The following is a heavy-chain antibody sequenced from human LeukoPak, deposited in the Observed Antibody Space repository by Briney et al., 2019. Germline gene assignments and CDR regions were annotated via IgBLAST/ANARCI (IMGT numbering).Heavy chain of an antibody. CDR2: ISSSSSYI. J-gene: IGHJ4*02. CDR1: GFTFSSYS. V-gene: IGHV3-21*01. Sequence: PGGSLRLSCAASGFTFSSYSMNWVRQAPGKGLEWVSSISSSSSYIYYADSVKGRFTISRDNAKNSLYLQMNSLRAKDTAVYYCARDNGGIEYSSSSADYWGQGTLVTVSS. D-gene: IGHD6-6*01. CDR3: ARDNGGIEYSSSSADY.